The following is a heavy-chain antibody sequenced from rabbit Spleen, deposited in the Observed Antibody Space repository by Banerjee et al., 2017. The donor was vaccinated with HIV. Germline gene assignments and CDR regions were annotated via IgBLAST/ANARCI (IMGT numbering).Heavy chain of an antibody. CDR1: GFTLSSYY. V-gene: IGHV1S7*01. CDR2: IDPVFGIT. Sequence: QLKESGGGLVQPGGSLKLSCKASGFTLSSYYMNWVRQAPGKGLEWIGYIDPVFGITYYANWVNGRFSISRENAQNTVFLQMTSLTAADTATYFCARDGAGGVYFNLWGQGTLVTVS. J-gene: IGHJ4*01. D-gene: IGHD4-2*01. CDR3: ARDGAGGVYFNL.